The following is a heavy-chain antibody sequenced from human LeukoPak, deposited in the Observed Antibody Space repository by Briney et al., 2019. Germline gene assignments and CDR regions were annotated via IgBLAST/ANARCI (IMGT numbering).Heavy chain of an antibody. CDR1: GGTFSSYA. CDR2: IIPIFGTA. J-gene: IGHJ5*02. V-gene: IGHV1-69*05. Sequence: AASVKVSCKASGGTFSSYAISWVRQAPGQGLEWMGGIIPIFGTANYAQKFQGRVTITTDESTSTAYMELSSLRSEDTAVYYRARDRGQDEFDPWGQGTLVTVSS. CDR3: ARDRGQDEFDP.